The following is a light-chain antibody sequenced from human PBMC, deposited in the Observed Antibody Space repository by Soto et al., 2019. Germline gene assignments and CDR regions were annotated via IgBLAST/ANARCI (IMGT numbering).Light chain of an antibody. V-gene: IGKV1-5*03. J-gene: IGKJ1*01. CDR2: KAS. CDR1: QTISSL. Sequence: DIQMTQPPSTLSGSVGDTVTITCRASQTISSLLAWYQQKPGKAPKLLIYKASTLKSGVPSRFSGSGSGTEFTLTISSLQPDDFATYYCQHYNSYSEAFGQGTKVDIK. CDR3: QHYNSYSEA.